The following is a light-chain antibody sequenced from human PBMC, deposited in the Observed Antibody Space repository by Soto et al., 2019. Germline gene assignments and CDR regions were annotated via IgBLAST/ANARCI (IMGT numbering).Light chain of an antibody. V-gene: IGKV3D-15*01. CDR2: GAS. J-gene: IGKJ1*01. Sequence: IVMSQSPATLSVSQGERATLSCRASQSVSSDLAWYHQKPGQAPRLLIYGASSRATGIPDRFSGSGSGTDFTLTISRLEPEDFAVYYCHQYDSWTFGQGTKVAIK. CDR3: HQYDSWT. CDR1: QSVSSD.